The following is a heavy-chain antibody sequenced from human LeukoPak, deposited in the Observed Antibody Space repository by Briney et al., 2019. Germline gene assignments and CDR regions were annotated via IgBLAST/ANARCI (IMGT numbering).Heavy chain of an antibody. CDR2: IKQDGSEK. J-gene: IGHJ4*02. D-gene: IGHD1-14*01. CDR3: ARYVITMGGGFNY. V-gene: IGHV3-7*01. Sequence: GGSLRLSCAASGFTFSNYWMSWVRQAPGKGLEWVANIKQDGSEKYYVDSVEGRFTISRDNAENSLYLQMNSLRVEDTAVYYCARYVITMGGGFNYWGQGTLVTVSS. CDR1: GFTFSNYW.